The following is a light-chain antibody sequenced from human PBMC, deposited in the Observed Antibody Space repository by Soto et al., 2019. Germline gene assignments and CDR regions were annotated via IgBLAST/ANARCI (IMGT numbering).Light chain of an antibody. Sequence: QSYLTQPASVSGSPGQSIAISYIGVRTDGDGHDYVSWYQQHPGQAPQLIIYDVYNRPSGVSDRFSGSKSGNTASLIISGLQAEDEADYFCTSYTASSPFYVFGAGTKLTVL. J-gene: IGLJ1*01. CDR3: TSYTASSPFYV. CDR1: RTDGDGHDY. V-gene: IGLV2-14*03. CDR2: DVY.